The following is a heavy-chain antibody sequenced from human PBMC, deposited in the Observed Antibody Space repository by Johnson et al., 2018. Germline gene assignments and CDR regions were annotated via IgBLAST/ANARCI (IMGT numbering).Heavy chain of an antibody. CDR3: ARDRRDPNYNYGMDV. J-gene: IGHJ6*02. Sequence: QVQLQESGPGLVKXSETXSLXCTVSGGSVSSYYWSWIRQPPGKGLEWIGYIYYSGSPNYNPALKSRVTITVDTSKNQLSLKLSSVTAADTAVYYCARDRRDPNYNYGMDVWGQGTTVTVSS. CDR2: IYYSGSP. V-gene: IGHV4-59*02. CDR1: GGSVSSYY.